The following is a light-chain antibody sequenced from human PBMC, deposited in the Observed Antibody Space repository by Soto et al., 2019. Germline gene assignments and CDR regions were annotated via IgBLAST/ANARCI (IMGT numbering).Light chain of an antibody. Sequence: QSALTQPASVSGSPGQSITISCTGTSSDVGGYNYVSWYQQHPGKAPKLMIYEVSNRPSGVSNRFSGSKSGNTASLTISGLQAEDEADYYCCSYAGSYTLWVFGGGTQLTVL. J-gene: IGLJ3*02. CDR2: EVS. V-gene: IGLV2-14*01. CDR1: SSDVGGYNY. CDR3: CSYAGSYTLWV.